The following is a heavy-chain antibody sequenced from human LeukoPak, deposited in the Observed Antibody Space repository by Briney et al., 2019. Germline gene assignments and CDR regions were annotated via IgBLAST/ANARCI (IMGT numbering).Heavy chain of an antibody. CDR3: AKEVLEGYYDSSGYYYGNQDAFDI. D-gene: IGHD3-22*01. CDR2: ISSRSSTI. Sequence: GGSLRLSCAASGFTFNSYAMNWVRQAPGKGLEWVSYISSRSSTIYYADSVKGRFTISRDNAKNSLYLQMNSLRAEDTAVYYCAKEVLEGYYDSSGYYYGNQDAFDIWGQGTMVTVSS. V-gene: IGHV3-48*04. J-gene: IGHJ3*02. CDR1: GFTFNSYA.